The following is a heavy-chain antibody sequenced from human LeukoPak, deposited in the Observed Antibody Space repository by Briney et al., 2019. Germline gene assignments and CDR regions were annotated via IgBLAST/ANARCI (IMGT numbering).Heavy chain of an antibody. Sequence: PSETLSLTCAVYGGSFSGYYWSWIRQPPGKGLEWIGEINHSGSTNYNPSLKSRVTISVDTSKNQFSLKLSSVTAADTAVYYCARTATEGEKDFWSGLLDYYYYYYMDVCGKGTTVTVSS. D-gene: IGHD3-3*01. V-gene: IGHV4-34*01. CDR1: GGSFSGYY. CDR2: INHSGST. J-gene: IGHJ6*03. CDR3: ARTATEGEKDFWSGLLDYYYYYYMDV.